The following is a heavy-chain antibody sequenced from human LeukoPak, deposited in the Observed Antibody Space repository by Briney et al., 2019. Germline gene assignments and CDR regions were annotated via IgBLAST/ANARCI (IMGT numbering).Heavy chain of an antibody. CDR1: GYTFTSYG. D-gene: IGHD3-9*01. CDR2: INPSGGST. CDR3: ARGPKNNYDILTSHRYGMDV. V-gene: IGHV1-46*01. Sequence: ASVKVSCKASGYTFTSYGISWVRQAPGQGLEWMGIINPSGGSTSYAQKFQGRVTMTRDTSTSTVYTELSSLRSEDTAVYYCARGPKNNYDILTSHRYGMDVGGQGTTVTVS. J-gene: IGHJ6*02.